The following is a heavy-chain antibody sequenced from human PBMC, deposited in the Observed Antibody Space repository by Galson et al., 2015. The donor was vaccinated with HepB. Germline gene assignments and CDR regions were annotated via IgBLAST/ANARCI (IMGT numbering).Heavy chain of an antibody. Sequence: SLRLSCAASGFSFSSYRMSWVRQAPGKGLEWVANINQVRSEKFYVDSVKARFTISRDNANNSLYLQMNRLRAGDTAVYYCARYRFNWNYGPFDFWGQGALVTVSS. J-gene: IGHJ4*02. CDR1: GFSFSSYR. D-gene: IGHD1-7*01. CDR3: ARYRFNWNYGPFDF. V-gene: IGHV3-7*01. CDR2: INQVRSEK.